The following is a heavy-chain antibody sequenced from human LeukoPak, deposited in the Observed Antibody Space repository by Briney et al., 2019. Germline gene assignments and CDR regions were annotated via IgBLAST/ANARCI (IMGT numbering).Heavy chain of an antibody. CDR2: IRSKAYGGTT. V-gene: IGHV3-49*03. CDR3: TRSYTQLGFDP. Sequence: PGGSLRLSCTASGFTFGDYAMSWFRQAPGKGLEWVGFIRSKAYGGTTEYAASVRGRFTISRDDSKSIAYLQMNSLKTEDTDVYYCTRSYTQLGFDPWGQGNLVTVSS. J-gene: IGHJ5*02. CDR1: GFTFGDYA. D-gene: IGHD2-2*01.